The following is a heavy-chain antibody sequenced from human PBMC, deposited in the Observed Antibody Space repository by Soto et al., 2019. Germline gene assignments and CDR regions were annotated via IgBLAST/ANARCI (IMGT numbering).Heavy chain of an antibody. J-gene: IGHJ6*02. Sequence: GASVKVSCKASGYTFSNFYIHWLRQAPGQGLEWMGIIDPSGGSRSQSQKFQGSVTMTWDTSTSTAYLEVSSLSPEDTATYYCARENSNSRAWYYFGVDLWGQGTTVTSP. V-gene: IGHV1-46*01. CDR3: ARENSNSRAWYYFGVDL. CDR1: GYTFSNFY. D-gene: IGHD4-4*01. CDR2: IDPSGGSR.